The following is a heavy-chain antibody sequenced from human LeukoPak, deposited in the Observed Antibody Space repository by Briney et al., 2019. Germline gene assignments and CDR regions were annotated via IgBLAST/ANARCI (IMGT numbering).Heavy chain of an antibody. Sequence: ASVTVSCTASGYTFTSYGISWVRQAPGQGLEWMGWISAYNGNTNCAQKLQGRVTMTTDTSTSTAYMELRSLRSDDTAVYYCARDVGITIFGVVIPPYYYYGMDVWGQGTTVTVSS. V-gene: IGHV1-18*01. CDR1: GYTFTSYG. D-gene: IGHD3-3*01. CDR2: ISAYNGNT. CDR3: ARDVGITIFGVVIPPYYYYGMDV. J-gene: IGHJ6*02.